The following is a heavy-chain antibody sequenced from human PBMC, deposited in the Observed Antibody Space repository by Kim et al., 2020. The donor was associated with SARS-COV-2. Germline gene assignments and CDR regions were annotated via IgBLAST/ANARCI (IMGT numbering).Heavy chain of an antibody. CDR1: GGSISSYY. V-gene: IGHV4-59*01. J-gene: IGHJ5*02. CDR2: IYYSGST. CDR3: ARGGRTRFLRWFDP. Sequence: SETLSLTCTVSGGSISSYYWSWIRQPPGKGLEWIGYIYYSGSTNYNPSLKSRVTISVDTSKNQFSLKLSSVTAADTAVYYCARGGRTRFLRWFDPWGQGTLVTVSS.